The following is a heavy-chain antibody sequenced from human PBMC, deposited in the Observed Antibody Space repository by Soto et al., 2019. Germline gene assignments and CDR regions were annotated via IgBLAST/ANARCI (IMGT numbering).Heavy chain of an antibody. V-gene: IGHV3-43*01. CDR1: GFTFDDYT. Sequence: EVQLVESGGVVVQPGGSLRLSCAASGFTFDDYTMHWVRQAPGKGLEWVSLISWDGGSTYYADSVKGRFTISRDNSKNSLYLKMNSLRTEDTALYYCAKDDDTAMVDYWGQGTLVTVSS. D-gene: IGHD5-18*01. CDR3: AKDDDTAMVDY. J-gene: IGHJ4*02. CDR2: ISWDGGST.